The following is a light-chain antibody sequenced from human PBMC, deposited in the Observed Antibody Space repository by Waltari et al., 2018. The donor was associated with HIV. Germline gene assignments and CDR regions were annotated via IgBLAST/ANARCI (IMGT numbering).Light chain of an antibody. V-gene: IGLV2-14*01. J-gene: IGLJ2*01. CDR1: SSDITGYHY. CDR3: SSYTSSSTLVV. Sequence: SALTQPASVSGSPGQSITISCTGTSSDITGYHYASWYQQHPGKAPKLMIYDVSNRPSGVSNRFSGSKSGNTASLTISGLQAEDEADYYCSSYTSSSTLVVFGGGTKLTVL. CDR2: DVS.